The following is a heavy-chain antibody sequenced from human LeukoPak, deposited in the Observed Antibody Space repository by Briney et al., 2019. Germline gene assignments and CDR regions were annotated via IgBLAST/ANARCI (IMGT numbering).Heavy chain of an antibody. D-gene: IGHD3-16*01. CDR2: ISTSGNTK. J-gene: IGHJ3*02. V-gene: IGHV3-48*03. Sequence: PGGSLRLSCAASGFTLKNYEMNWVRQAPGKGLEWISHISTSGNTKLYADSVQGRFAISRDNAQNSVFLQLNSLRAEDTAVYFCARENVVLRLSEYSHEAFDIWGQGTTVSVSS. CDR1: GFTLKNYE. CDR3: ARENVVLRLSEYSHEAFDI.